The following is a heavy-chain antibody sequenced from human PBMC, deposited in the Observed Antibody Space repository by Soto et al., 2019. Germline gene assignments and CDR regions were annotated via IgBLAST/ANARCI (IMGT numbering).Heavy chain of an antibody. Sequence: QVQLVESGGGVVQPGRSLRLSCAASGFSFSTYGMYWVRQAPAGGLGWVALVWYDGSKEYYADSVKGRFTISRDNSTNTLYLQMNSLRAEDTAVYFCARTDWNYGTGVFDIWGQGTMVTVSS. CDR3: ARTDWNYGTGVFDI. CDR2: VWYDGSKE. V-gene: IGHV3-33*01. CDR1: GFSFSTYG. D-gene: IGHD1-7*01. J-gene: IGHJ3*02.